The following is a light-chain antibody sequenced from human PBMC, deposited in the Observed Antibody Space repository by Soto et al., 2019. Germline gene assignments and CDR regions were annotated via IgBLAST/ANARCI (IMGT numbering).Light chain of an antibody. V-gene: IGKV3-11*01. CDR2: DAS. Sequence: EIVLTQSPATLSLSPGERATLSCRASQSVSSYLAWYQQKPGQAPRLLIYDASNRATGIPARFSGSGSGTDFTLTNSSLEPEDFAVYYCQQRSNWPLTFVGGTKVEIK. CDR3: QQRSNWPLT. J-gene: IGKJ4*01. CDR1: QSVSSY.